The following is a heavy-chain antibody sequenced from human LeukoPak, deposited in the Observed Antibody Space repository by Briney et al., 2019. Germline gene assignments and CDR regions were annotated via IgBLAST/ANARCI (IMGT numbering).Heavy chain of an antibody. CDR1: GFTFSRHW. D-gene: IGHD2-2*01. CDR3: ARDARGYCSSTSCYGALDY. J-gene: IGHJ4*02. V-gene: IGHV3-7*03. CDR2: IKQDGSDI. Sequence: PGGSLRLSCEASGFTFSRHWMSWVRQAPGKGLEWVANIKQDGSDIHYVDSVKGRFTISRDNAKNSLYLQMDSLRAEDTAVYCCARDARGYCSSTSCYGALDYWGQGTLVTVSS.